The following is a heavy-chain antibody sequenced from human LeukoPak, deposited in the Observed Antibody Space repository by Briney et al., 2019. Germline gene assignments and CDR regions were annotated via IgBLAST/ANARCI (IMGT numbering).Heavy chain of an antibody. D-gene: IGHD3-3*01. V-gene: IGHV3-48*01. Sequence: GGSLRLSCAASGFTFSSYSMNWVRQAPGKGLEWVSYISSSSTIYYADSVKGRFTISRDNAKNSLYLQMNSLRAEDTAVYYCARNTYSTIFGVVIIPFDYWGQGTLVTVSS. CDR3: ARNTYSTIFGVVIIPFDY. CDR1: GFTFSSYS. CDR2: ISSSSTI. J-gene: IGHJ4*02.